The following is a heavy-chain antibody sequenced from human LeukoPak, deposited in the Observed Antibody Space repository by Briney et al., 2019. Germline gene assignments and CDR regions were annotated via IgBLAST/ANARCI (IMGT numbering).Heavy chain of an antibody. CDR3: AKTLTMILVLRGGFDY. J-gene: IGHJ4*02. V-gene: IGHV3-23*01. CDR1: GGSISSSSYY. Sequence: ETLSLTCTVSGGSISSSSYYWGWVRQAPGKGLEWVSGVSGSGDSTYYADSVKGRFTISRDNSKNTLYLQMNSLRAEDTAVYYCAKTLTMILVLRGGFDYWGQGALVTVSS. D-gene: IGHD3-22*01. CDR2: VSGSGDST.